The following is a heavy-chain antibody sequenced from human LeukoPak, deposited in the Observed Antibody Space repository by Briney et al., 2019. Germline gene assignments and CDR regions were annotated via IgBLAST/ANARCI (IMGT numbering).Heavy chain of an antibody. J-gene: IGHJ4*02. Sequence: GGSLRLSCAASGFTLRTYAMSWVRQAPGKGLEWVSGITGSGGSTYYADSVKGRFTISRDNSKNTLYLQMNSLRAEDTAVYYCAKDTMGSSSWYGLFDYWGQGTLVTVSS. V-gene: IGHV3-23*01. CDR1: GFTLRTYA. CDR3: AKDTMGSSSWYGLFDY. CDR2: ITGSGGST. D-gene: IGHD6-13*01.